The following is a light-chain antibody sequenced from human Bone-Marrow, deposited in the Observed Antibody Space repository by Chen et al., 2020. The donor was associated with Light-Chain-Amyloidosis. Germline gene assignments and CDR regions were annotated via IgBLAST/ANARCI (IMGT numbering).Light chain of an antibody. V-gene: IGLV3-21*02. J-gene: IGLJ3*02. CDR2: DDS. CDR1: NIASTS. CDR3: PVWDRSSDRPV. Sequence: SYVLTQPSSVSVAPGQTATIACGGNNIASTSVHWYQQTPGQAPLLVVYDDSDRPSGIPERCAGTTSANTAIMTIRRDEAGDDADYYYPVWDRSSDRPVFGGGTKLTVL.